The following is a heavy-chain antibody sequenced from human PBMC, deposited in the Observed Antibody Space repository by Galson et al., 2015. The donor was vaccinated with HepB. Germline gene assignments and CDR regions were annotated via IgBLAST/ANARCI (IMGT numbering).Heavy chain of an antibody. Sequence: SVKVSCKASGYTFTSYALHWVRQASGQRLEWMGRINAGNGKTSYSQNFQGRVTITRDTSASTAHRELSSLRSADTAVYYCARDRASMAHFYGLDVWGQGTTVTVSS. J-gene: IGHJ6*02. CDR2: INAGNGKT. V-gene: IGHV1-3*01. D-gene: IGHD2/OR15-2a*01. CDR1: GYTFTSYA. CDR3: ARDRASMAHFYGLDV.